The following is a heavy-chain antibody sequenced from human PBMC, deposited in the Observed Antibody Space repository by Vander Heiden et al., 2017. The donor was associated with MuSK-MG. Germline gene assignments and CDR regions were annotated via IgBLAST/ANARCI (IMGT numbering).Heavy chain of an antibody. V-gene: IGHV3-72*01. D-gene: IGHD1-26*01. J-gene: IGHJ4*02. CDR2: TINKANTYTT. CDR3: ARVSGSYDLDY. Sequence: SGLTFSDHYMDWVRQAPGKGLEWVGRTINKANTYTTEYAASVKGRFTISRDNSKKSLYLHLNSLKTEDTAVYYCARVSGSYDLDYWGQGTLVTVSS. CDR1: GLTFSDHY.